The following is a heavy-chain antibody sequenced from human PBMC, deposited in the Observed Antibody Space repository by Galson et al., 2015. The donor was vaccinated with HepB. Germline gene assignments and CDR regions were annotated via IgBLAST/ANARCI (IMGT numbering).Heavy chain of an antibody. CDR3: ARAARWLDP. V-gene: IGHV3-11*01. CDR1: GFTFSDYY. CDR2: ISDTGITK. J-gene: IGHJ5*02. Sequence: SLRLSCAAFGFTFSDYYMSWIRQAPGRGLEWVSYISDTGITKYYADSVKGRFTVSRDNAKNSLYLQMNSLGPEDTAVYYCARAARWLDPWGQGTLVIVSS.